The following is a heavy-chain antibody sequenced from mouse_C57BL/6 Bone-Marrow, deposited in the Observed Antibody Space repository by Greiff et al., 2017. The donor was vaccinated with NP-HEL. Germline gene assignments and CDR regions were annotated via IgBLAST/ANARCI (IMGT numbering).Heavy chain of an antibody. Sequence: VQLQQSGPELVKPGASVKISCKASGYAFSSSWMNWVKQRPGKGLEWIGRIYPGDGDTNYNGKFKGKATLTADKSSSTAYMQLSSLTSEDSAVYFWAAYGSSLGDYWGQGTTLTVSS. CDR1: GYAFSSSW. D-gene: IGHD1-1*01. CDR2: IYPGDGDT. V-gene: IGHV1-82*01. CDR3: AAYGSSLGDY. J-gene: IGHJ2*01.